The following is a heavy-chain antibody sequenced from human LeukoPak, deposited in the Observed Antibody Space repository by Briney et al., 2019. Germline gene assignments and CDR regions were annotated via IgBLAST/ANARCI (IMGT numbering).Heavy chain of an antibody. V-gene: IGHV3-7*01. CDR2: IKQDGSEK. D-gene: IGHD5-24*01. CDR1: GFTFSSYW. J-gene: IGHJ4*02. CDR3: ARAAAFRDGYNKYYFDY. Sequence: PGGSLGLSCAASGFTFSSYWMSWVRQAPWKGLEWVANIKQDGSEKYYVDSVKGRFTISRDNAKNSLYLQMNSLRAEDTAVYYCARAAAFRDGYNKYYFDYWGQGTLVTVSS.